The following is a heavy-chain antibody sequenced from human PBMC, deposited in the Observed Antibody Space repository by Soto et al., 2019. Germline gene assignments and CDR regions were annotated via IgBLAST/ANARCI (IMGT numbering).Heavy chain of an antibody. J-gene: IGHJ3*02. CDR3: ARDLSHTGYCSSTSCYGWVGAFDI. D-gene: IGHD2-2*01. CDR2: INPSGGST. CDR1: GYTFTSYY. V-gene: IGHV1-46*03. Sequence: ASVKVSCKASGYTFTSYYMHWVRQAPGQGLEWMGIINPSGGSTSYAQKFQGRVTMTRDTSTSTVYMELSSLRSEDTAVYYCARDLSHTGYCSSTSCYGWVGAFDIWGQGTMVTVSS.